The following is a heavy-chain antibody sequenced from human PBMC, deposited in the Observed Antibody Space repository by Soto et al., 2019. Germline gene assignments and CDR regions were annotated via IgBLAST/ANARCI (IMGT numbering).Heavy chain of an antibody. J-gene: IGHJ4*02. D-gene: IGHD3-22*01. Sequence: GASVKVSCKASGGTFSSYAISWVRQAPGQGLEWMGGIIPIFGTANYAQKFQGRVTITADESTSTAYMELSSLRSEDTAVYYCAGSDYDSSGYYPLFDYWGQGTLVTVSS. CDR3: AGSDYDSSGYYPLFDY. CDR2: IIPIFGTA. CDR1: GGTFSSYA. V-gene: IGHV1-69*13.